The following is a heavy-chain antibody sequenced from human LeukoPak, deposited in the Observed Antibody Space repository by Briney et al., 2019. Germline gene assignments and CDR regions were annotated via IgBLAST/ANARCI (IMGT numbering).Heavy chain of an antibody. Sequence: PGGSLRLSCAASGFTFSDYYMSWIRQAPGKGLEWVSYISSSGSTIYYADSVKGRFTISRDNPKNSLYLQMNSLRAEDTAVYYCARDPKAYYDFWSGYPNWFDPWGQGTLVTVSS. CDR2: ISSSGSTI. CDR1: GFTFSDYY. D-gene: IGHD3-3*01. V-gene: IGHV3-11*04. J-gene: IGHJ5*02. CDR3: ARDPKAYYDFWSGYPNWFDP.